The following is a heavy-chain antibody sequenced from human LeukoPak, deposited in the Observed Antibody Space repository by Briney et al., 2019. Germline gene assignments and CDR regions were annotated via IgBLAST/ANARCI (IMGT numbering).Heavy chain of an antibody. CDR3: ARGVNSGYFDY. CDR2: MYYSGST. CDR1: GGSISSYY. Sequence: SETLSLTCSVSGGSISSYYWSWIRQPPGKGLEWIGYMYYSGSTNYNPSLKSRVTISVDTSKNQFSLKLTSVTAADTAVYYCARGVNSGYFDYCGQGTLVTVSS. J-gene: IGHJ4*02. D-gene: IGHD1-26*01. V-gene: IGHV4-59*01.